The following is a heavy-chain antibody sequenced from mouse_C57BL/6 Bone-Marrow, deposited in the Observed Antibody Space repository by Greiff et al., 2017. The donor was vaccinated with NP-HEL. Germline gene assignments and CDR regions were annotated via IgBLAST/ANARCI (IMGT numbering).Heavy chain of an antibody. D-gene: IGHD1-1*02. CDR1: GFTFSSYA. Sequence: EVKLMESGGGLVKPGGSLKLSCAASGFTFSSYAMSWVRQTPEKRLEWVATISDGGSYTYYPDNVKGRFTISRDNAKNNLYLQMSHLKSEDTAMYYCARGGGYYWGQGTTLTVSS. J-gene: IGHJ2*01. CDR3: ARGGGYY. V-gene: IGHV5-4*03. CDR2: ISDGGSYT.